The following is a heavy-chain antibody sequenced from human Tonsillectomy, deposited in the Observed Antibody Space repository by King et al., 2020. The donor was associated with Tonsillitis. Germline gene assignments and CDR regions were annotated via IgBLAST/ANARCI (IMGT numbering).Heavy chain of an antibody. CDR2: IIPIFGAT. V-gene: IGHV1-69*01. D-gene: IGHD3-3*01. CDR3: ARGGVLPYNDFWSGYYFDS. J-gene: IGHJ4*02. CDR1: GGTFISYV. Sequence: QLVQSGAEVKKPGSSVKVSCKASGGTFISYVINWVRQAPGQGLEWMGGIIPIFGATNYAQKFQGRVTITADESTSTAYMELSSLRSEDTAIYYCARGGVLPYNDFWSGYYFDSWGQGTLVTVSS.